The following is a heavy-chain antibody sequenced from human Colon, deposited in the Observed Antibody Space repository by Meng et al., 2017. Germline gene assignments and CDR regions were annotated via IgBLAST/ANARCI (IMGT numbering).Heavy chain of an antibody. D-gene: IGHD6-19*01. V-gene: IGHV4-38-2*01. J-gene: IGHJ4*02. CDR3: ARHLGWEFDY. Sequence: QVQLQESGPGLVKPSETLSLTCSVSGYSISTAYYWGWIRQTPGKGLEWIASIDRSGTTYYNPSLESRVTISVDTSKNHFSLRLNSVTAADTAIYYCARHLGWEFDYWGPGNLVTVSS. CDR1: GYSISTAYY. CDR2: IDRSGTT.